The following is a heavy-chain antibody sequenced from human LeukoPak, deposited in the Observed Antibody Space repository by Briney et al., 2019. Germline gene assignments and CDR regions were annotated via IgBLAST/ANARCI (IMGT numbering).Heavy chain of an antibody. CDR1: GGSISSGGYY. CDR2: IYYSGST. CDR3: ASSVQRQFMKFDP. V-gene: IGHV4-31*03. Sequence: PSQTLSLTCTVSGGSISSGGYYWSWIRQHPGKGLEWIGYIYYSGSTYYNPSLKSRVTISVDTSKNQFSLKLSSVTAADTAVYYCASSVQRQFMKFDPWGQGTLVTVSS. J-gene: IGHJ5*02. D-gene: IGHD3-16*01.